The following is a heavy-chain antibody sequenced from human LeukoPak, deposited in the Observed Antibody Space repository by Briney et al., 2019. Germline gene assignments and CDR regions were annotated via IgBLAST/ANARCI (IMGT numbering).Heavy chain of an antibody. CDR1: GFTFSSYA. V-gene: IGHV3-30-3*01. CDR2: ISYDGSNK. J-gene: IGHJ5*02. D-gene: IGHD6-13*01. CDR3: AREAGTRFDP. Sequence: GGSLRLSCAASGFTFSSYAMHWVRQAPGKGLEWVAVISYDGSNKYYADSVKGRFTISRDNSKNTLYLQMNSLRAEDTAVYYCAREAGTRFDPWGQGTLVTVSS.